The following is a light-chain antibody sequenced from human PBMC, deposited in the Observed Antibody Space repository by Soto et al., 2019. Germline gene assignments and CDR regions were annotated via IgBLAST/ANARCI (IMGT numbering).Light chain of an antibody. Sequence: DIQMTQSPSTLSASVGDRVTITCRASRSISDWLAWYQQKPGKAPKLLIFDASSLKSGVPSRFSGSGSGTEFTLTISGLQPDDVATYYCLQYSSHSWTFGQGTKVEIK. CDR1: RSISDW. J-gene: IGKJ1*01. V-gene: IGKV1-5*01. CDR2: DAS. CDR3: LQYSSHSWT.